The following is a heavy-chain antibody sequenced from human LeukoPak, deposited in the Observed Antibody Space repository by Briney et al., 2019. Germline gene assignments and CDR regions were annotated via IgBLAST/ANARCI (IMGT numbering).Heavy chain of an antibody. CDR3: SRAVRVVGHDY. CDR2: INSDASST. Sequence: GGSLRLSCAASGFTFSSYWMHWVRQAPGKGLVWVSPINSDASSTSYADSVKGRFTISRDNAKNTLYLQMNSLRAEDTAVYYCSRAVRVVGHDYWGQGTLVTVSS. V-gene: IGHV3-74*01. J-gene: IGHJ4*02. D-gene: IGHD6-6*01. CDR1: GFTFSSYW.